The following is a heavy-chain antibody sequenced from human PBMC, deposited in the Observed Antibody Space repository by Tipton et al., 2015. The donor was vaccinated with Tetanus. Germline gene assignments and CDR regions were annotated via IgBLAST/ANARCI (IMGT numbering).Heavy chain of an antibody. CDR2: INPNSGGT. V-gene: IGHV1-2*02. D-gene: IGHD3-22*01. CDR1: GYTFTGYY. J-gene: IGHJ4*02. CDR3: ARGMDHDSSGIDDF. Sequence: QLVQSGAEVKKPGASVKVSCKASGYTFTGYYMHWVRQAPGQGLEWMGWINPNSGGTNYAQKFQGRVTMTRDTSISTAYMEVSRLRSDDTAIYYWARGMDHDSSGIDDFWGQGTLVTVSS.